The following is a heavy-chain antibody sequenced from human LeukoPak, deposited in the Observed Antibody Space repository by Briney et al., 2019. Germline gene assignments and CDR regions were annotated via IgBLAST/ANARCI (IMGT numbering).Heavy chain of an antibody. CDR3: VRALGSSSADY. D-gene: IGHD6-6*01. CDR2: IKQDGSEK. Sequence: GGSLRPSCAASGFTFTSYWMSWVRQAPGKGLEWVANIKQDGSEKYYVDSVEGRFTISRDNAKNSLSPQMNSLRGEDTAVYYCVRALGSSSADYWGQGTLVTVSS. J-gene: IGHJ4*02. CDR1: GFTFTSYW. V-gene: IGHV3-7*01.